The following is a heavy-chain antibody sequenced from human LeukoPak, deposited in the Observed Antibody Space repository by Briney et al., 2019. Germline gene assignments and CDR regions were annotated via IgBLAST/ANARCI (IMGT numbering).Heavy chain of an antibody. V-gene: IGHV3-23*01. D-gene: IGHD2-2*01. CDR1: GFTFSSYG. J-gene: IGHJ4*02. CDR3: ARTQFEYHEDEGVKSDYYFDY. Sequence: PGGSLRLSCAASGFTFSSYGMSWVRQAPGKGLEWVSAISGSGGSTYYADSVKGRFTISRDNSKNTLYLQMNSLRAEDTAVYYCARTQFEYHEDEGVKSDYYFDYWGQGTLVTVSS. CDR2: ISGSGGST.